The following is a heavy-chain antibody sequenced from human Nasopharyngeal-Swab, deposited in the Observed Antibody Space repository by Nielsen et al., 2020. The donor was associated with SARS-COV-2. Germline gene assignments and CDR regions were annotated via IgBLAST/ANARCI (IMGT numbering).Heavy chain of an antibody. CDR3: ARGASHRRKSTSYYFDY. Sequence: GESLKISCAASGFTFSSYSMNWVHQAPGKGLEWVSSISSSSSYIYYADSVKGRFTISRDNAKNSLYLQMNSLRAEDTAVYYCARGASHRRKSTSYYFDYWGQGTLVTVSS. V-gene: IGHV3-21*01. D-gene: IGHD2-2*01. J-gene: IGHJ4*02. CDR1: GFTFSSYS. CDR2: ISSSSSYI.